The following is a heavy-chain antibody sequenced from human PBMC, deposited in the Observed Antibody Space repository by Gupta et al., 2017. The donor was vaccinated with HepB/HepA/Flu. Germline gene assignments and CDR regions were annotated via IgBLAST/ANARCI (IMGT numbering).Heavy chain of an antibody. CDR3: ARSPSDFWSGYSHYYYMDV. D-gene: IGHD3-3*01. CDR1: GFTFSSYW. Sequence: EVQLVESGGGLVQPGGSLRLSCAASGFTFSSYWMSWVRQAPGTGLEWVANIKQDGSEKYYVDSVKGRFTISRDNAKNSLYLQMNSLRAEDTAVYYCARSPSDFWSGYSHYYYMDVWGKGTTVTVSS. V-gene: IGHV3-7*01. J-gene: IGHJ6*03. CDR2: IKQDGSEK.